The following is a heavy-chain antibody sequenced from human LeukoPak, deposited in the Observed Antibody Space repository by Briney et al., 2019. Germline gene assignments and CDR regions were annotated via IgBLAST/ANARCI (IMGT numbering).Heavy chain of an antibody. J-gene: IGHJ4*02. CDR2: INPNSGGT. D-gene: IGHD3-22*01. CDR1: GYTFTGYY. Sequence: ASVKVSCKASGYTFTGYYIHWVRQAPGQGLEWMGWINPNSGGTNYPQKFQGRVTMTRDTSISTAYMELSRLRSDDTAVYYCASVPLNYYDSSGYYGYWGQGTLVTVSS. CDR3: ASVPLNYYDSSGYYGY. V-gene: IGHV1-2*02.